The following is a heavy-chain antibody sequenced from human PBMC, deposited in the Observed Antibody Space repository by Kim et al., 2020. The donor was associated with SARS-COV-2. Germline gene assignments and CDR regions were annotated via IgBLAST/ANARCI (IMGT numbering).Heavy chain of an antibody. CDR1: GFTFSSYA. J-gene: IGHJ6*02. CDR2: ISGSGGST. D-gene: IGHD6-13*01. Sequence: GGSLRLSCAASGFTFSSYAMSWVRQAPGKGLEWVSAISGSGGSTYYADSVKGRFTISRDNSKNTLYLQMNSLRAEDTAVYYCAKDPHSSSWHDVFNTYYYYGMDVWGQGTTVTVSS. CDR3: AKDPHSSSWHDVFNTYYYYGMDV. V-gene: IGHV3-23*01.